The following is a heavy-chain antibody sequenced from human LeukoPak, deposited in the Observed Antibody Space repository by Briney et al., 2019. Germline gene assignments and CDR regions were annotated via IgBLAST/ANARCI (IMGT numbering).Heavy chain of an antibody. CDR3: AKVDSSGWYGGVAFDI. J-gene: IGHJ3*02. Sequence: GGSLRLSCAASGFTFTSYAMSWVRQAPGKGLEWVSAISGSGGSTYYADSVKGRFTISRDNSKNTLSLQMSSLRAEETALYYCAKVDSSGWYGGVAFDIWGQGTMVTVSS. V-gene: IGHV3-23*01. CDR1: GFTFTSYA. CDR2: ISGSGGST. D-gene: IGHD6-19*01.